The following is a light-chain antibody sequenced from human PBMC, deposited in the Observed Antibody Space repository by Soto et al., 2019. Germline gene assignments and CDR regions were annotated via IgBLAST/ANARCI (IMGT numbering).Light chain of an antibody. CDR2: GAS. CDR1: QSIRDY. J-gene: IGKJ3*01. CDR3: QQSYSLPLT. Sequence: DIQMTQSPSSLSASVGDRVAITCRSSQSIRDYLNWYQQKPGKALKLVIYGASNLQSGVPPRFSGSGSGSEFTLTISGLQPDDFAIYVCQQSYSLPLTFAPGTKVDV. V-gene: IGKV1-39*01.